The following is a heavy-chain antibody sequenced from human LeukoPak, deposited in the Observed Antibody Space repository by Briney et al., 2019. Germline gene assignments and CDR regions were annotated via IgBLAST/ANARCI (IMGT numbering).Heavy chain of an antibody. CDR3: ARGIAVAGIVGVFDY. CDR1: GFSVSSNH. D-gene: IGHD6-13*01. J-gene: IGHJ4*02. Sequence: GGSLRLSCAASGFSVSSNHMSWVRQAPGKGLEWVSVIYSGGNTHYADSVKGRFTISRDNSKSTLYLQMNSLRAEDTAVYYCARGIAVAGIVGVFDYWGQGILVTVSS. CDR2: IYSGGNT. V-gene: IGHV3-66*01.